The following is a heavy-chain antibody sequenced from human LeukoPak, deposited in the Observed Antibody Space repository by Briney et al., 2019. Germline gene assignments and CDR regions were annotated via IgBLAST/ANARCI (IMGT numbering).Heavy chain of an antibody. V-gene: IGHV1-69*05. D-gene: IGHD6-19*01. Sequence: SVKVSCKASGGTFSSYAISWVRQAPGQGLEWMGRIIPIFGTANYAQKFQGRVTITTDESTSTAHMELSSLRSEDTAVYYCARDGVEYSSGWYYYFDYWGQGTLVTVSS. CDR1: GGTFSSYA. CDR2: IIPIFGTA. CDR3: ARDGVEYSSGWYYYFDY. J-gene: IGHJ4*02.